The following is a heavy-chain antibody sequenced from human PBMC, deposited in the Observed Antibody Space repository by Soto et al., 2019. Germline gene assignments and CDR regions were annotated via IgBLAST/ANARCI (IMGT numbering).Heavy chain of an antibody. Sequence: GGSLRLSCAASGFIFSDYGMHWVRQAPGKGLEWVEVIFFDGSVKFYADSMKGRFSISRDNSKNMLFLQMNNPRAEDTAIYYCAREILGTFDSWGQGTLVTVSS. CDR2: IFFDGSVK. J-gene: IGHJ5*01. CDR1: GFIFSDYG. V-gene: IGHV3-33*01. CDR3: AREILGTFDS. D-gene: IGHD1-7*01.